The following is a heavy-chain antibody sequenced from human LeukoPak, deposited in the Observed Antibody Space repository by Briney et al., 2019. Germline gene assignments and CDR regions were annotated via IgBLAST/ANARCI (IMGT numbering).Heavy chain of an antibody. V-gene: IGHV4-39*01. Sequence: PSETLSLTCTVSGGSISNSSYYWGWIRQPPGKGLEGNGAIYYSGSTYFDPILKSRVAMSVDTSKNQFSLKFSSVTATDTAVYFCARQYYDILTGYPYYFDYWGEGTVVTVSS. CDR2: IYYSGST. CDR1: GGSISNSSYY. J-gene: IGHJ4*02. CDR3: ARQYYDILTGYPYYFDY. D-gene: IGHD3-9*01.